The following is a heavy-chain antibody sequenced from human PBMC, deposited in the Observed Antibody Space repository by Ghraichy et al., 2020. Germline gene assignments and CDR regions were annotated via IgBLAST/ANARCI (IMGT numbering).Heavy chain of an antibody. CDR3: ASQYYDFWSGYPQAYGMDV. D-gene: IGHD3-3*01. Sequence: GGSLKLSCAASGFTFSSYAMSWVRQAPGKGLEWVSAISGSGGSTYYADSVKGRFTISRDNSKNTLYLQMNSLRAEDTAVYYCASQYYDFWSGYPQAYGMDVWGQGTTVTVSS. V-gene: IGHV3-23*01. J-gene: IGHJ6*02. CDR2: ISGSGGST. CDR1: GFTFSSYA.